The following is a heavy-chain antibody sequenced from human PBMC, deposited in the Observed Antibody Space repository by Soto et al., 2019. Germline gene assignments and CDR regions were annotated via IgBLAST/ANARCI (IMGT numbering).Heavy chain of an antibody. CDR1: GFTFSDYY. CDR2: ISSSSYT. J-gene: IGHJ6*03. V-gene: IGHV3-11*06. Sequence: GGSLRLSCAASGFTFSDYYMSWIRQAPGKGLEWVSYISSSSYTNYADSVKGRFTISRDNAKNSLYLQMNSLRAEDTAVYYCARDRYSNSRYYYYYYMDVWGKGTTVTVSS. D-gene: IGHD4-4*01. CDR3: ARDRYSNSRYYYYYYMDV.